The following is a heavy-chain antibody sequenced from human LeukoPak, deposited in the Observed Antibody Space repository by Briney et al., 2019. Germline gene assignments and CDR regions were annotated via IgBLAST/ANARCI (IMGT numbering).Heavy chain of an antibody. CDR3: AGVKAGLLVDY. CDR1: GFTFSSYS. V-gene: IGHV3-23*01. J-gene: IGHJ4*02. CDR2: ISGSGGST. Sequence: GGSLRLSCAASGFTFSSYSMNWVRQAPGKGLECVSAISGSGGSTYYADSVKGRFTISRDNSKNTLYLQMNSLRAEDTAVYYCAGVKAGLLVDYWGQGTMVTVSS. D-gene: IGHD4-23*01.